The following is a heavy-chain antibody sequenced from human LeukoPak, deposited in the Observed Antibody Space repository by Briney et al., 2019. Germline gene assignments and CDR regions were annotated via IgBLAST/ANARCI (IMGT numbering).Heavy chain of an antibody. V-gene: IGHV1-69*01. CDR1: GGTFSSYA. CDR3: ARVLCSGGSCYYYYYMDV. D-gene: IGHD2-15*01. J-gene: IGHJ6*03. CDR2: IIPFFGTA. Sequence: SVKVSCKASGGTFSSYAISWVRQAPGQGLEWMGGIIPFFGTANYAQKFQGRVTITADESTSTAYMELSSLRSEDTAVYYCARVLCSGGSCYYYYYMDVWGKGTTVTVSS.